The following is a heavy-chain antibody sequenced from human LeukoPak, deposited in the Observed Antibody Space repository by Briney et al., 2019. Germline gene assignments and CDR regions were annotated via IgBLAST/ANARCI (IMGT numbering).Heavy chain of an antibody. J-gene: IGHJ2*01. CDR1: GGSFSGYY. CDR2: INHSGST. CDR3: ARLGIAAAGPQYWYFDL. V-gene: IGHV4-34*01. D-gene: IGHD6-13*01. Sequence: SETLSLTCAVYGGSFSGYYWSWIRQPPGKGLEWIGEINHSGSTYYNPSLKSRVTISVDTSKNQFSLKLSSVTAADTAVYYCARLGIAAAGPQYWYFDLWGRGTLVTVSS.